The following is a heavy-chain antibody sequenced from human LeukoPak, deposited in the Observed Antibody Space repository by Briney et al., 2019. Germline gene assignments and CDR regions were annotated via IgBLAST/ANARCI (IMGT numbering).Heavy chain of an antibody. CDR3: ARAARPFYSSGWYGY. Sequence: GGSLRLSCAASGFTFSSYWMHWVRQAPGKGLVWVSRINTDGSSTSYADSVKGRFTISRDNAKNTLYLQMNSLRAEDTAVYYCARAARPFYSSGWYGYWGQGTLVTVSS. V-gene: IGHV3-74*01. D-gene: IGHD6-19*01. CDR1: GFTFSSYW. J-gene: IGHJ4*02. CDR2: INTDGSST.